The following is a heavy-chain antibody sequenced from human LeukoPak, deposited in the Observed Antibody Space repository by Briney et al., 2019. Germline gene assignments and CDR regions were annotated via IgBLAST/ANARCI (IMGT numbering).Heavy chain of an antibody. CDR2: FDPEDGET. J-gene: IGHJ3*02. Sequence: GASVKVSCKVSGYTLTELSMHWVRQAPGKGLEWMGGFDPEDGETIYAQKFQGRVTMTEDTSTDTAYMELSSLRSEDTAVYYCATDYDGSGTVLDAFDTWGQGTMVTVSS. CDR3: ATDYDGSGTVLDAFDT. V-gene: IGHV1-24*01. CDR1: GYTLTELS. D-gene: IGHD3-10*01.